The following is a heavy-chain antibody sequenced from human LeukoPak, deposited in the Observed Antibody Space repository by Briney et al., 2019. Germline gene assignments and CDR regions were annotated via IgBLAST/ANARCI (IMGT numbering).Heavy chain of an antibody. D-gene: IGHD2-21*02. J-gene: IGHJ4*02. CDR1: GYTFICYY. CDR2: INPNSGGT. Sequence: SVKVSCKASGYTFICYYMHWVRQAPGQGLEWMGWINPNSGGTNYAQKFQGRVTMTRDTSISTAYMELSRLRSDDTAVYYCARDRGGVVVTANFDYWGQGTLVTVSS. V-gene: IGHV1-2*02. CDR3: ARDRGGVVVTANFDY.